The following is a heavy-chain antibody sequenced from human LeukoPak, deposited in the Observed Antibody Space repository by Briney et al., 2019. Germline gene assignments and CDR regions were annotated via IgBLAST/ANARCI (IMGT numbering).Heavy chain of an antibody. CDR1: GGSIRSGSYY. CDR3: AYDSSGYYYGYFDY. Sequence: SQTLSLTCTVSGGSIRSGSYYWSWIRQPAGKGLEWIGRIHAGGSTNYNPSLKSRVTISADTSKNQFSLKVTSVTAADTAVYYCAYDSSGYYYGYFDYWGQGTLVTVSS. J-gene: IGHJ4*02. V-gene: IGHV4-61*02. D-gene: IGHD3-22*01. CDR2: IHAGGST.